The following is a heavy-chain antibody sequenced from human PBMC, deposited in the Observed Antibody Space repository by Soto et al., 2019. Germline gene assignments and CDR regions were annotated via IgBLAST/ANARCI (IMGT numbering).Heavy chain of an antibody. CDR2: IIPILGIA. J-gene: IGHJ5*02. Sequence: SVKVSCKASGGTFSSYTISWVRQAPGQGLEWMGRIIPILGIANYAQKFQGRVTITADKSTSTAYMELSSLRSEDTAVYYCARLPGQPPNWFDPWGQGTLVTVSS. V-gene: IGHV1-69*02. CDR3: ARLPGQPPNWFDP. CDR1: GGTFSSYT. D-gene: IGHD3-10*01.